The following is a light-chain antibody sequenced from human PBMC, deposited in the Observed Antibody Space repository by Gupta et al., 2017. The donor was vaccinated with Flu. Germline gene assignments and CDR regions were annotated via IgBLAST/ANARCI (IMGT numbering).Light chain of an antibody. J-gene: IGKJ3*01. CDR3: QQYSSSQS. V-gene: IGKV3-20*01. Sequence: EIVLTQSPGTLSLSPGERATLSCRASQSVGTNYVAWYQKKSGQAPRLIIYGACRRATGIPDRYSGSGAGTEFTLTSSRLEPEDFAVYYWQQYSSSQSFGPGTKVDIK. CDR1: QSVGTNY. CDR2: GAC.